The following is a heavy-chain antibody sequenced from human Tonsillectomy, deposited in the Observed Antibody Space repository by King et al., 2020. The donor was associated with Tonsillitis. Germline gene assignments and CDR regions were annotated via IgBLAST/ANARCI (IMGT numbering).Heavy chain of an antibody. J-gene: IGHJ6*02. V-gene: IGHV3-30*04. Sequence: VQLVESGGGVVQPGRSQRLSCAASGFTFSSYAMHWVRQAPGKGLEWVAFISFDGSNQYYADSVKGRFTISRDNSKKTLYLQMNSLRAEDTAIYYCARRDGALEYYYYRMDVWGQGTTVTVSS. CDR2: ISFDGSNQ. CDR3: ARRDGALEYYYYRMDV. CDR1: GFTFSSYA. D-gene: IGHD4-17*01.